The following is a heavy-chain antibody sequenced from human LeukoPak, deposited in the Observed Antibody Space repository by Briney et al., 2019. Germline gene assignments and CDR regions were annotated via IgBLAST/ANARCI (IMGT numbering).Heavy chain of an antibody. CDR2: IKGDGSDN. V-gene: IGHV3-7*04. Sequence: GGALRLSCAASGFTFSSYWMSWVRQAPGKGLEWVANIKGDGSDNHYVDYVRGRFTISRDNAKNSLYLQMNSLRAEDTAVYYCARDLGYYRADYWGQGTLVTVSS. J-gene: IGHJ4*02. D-gene: IGHD1-26*01. CDR1: GFTFSSYW. CDR3: ARDLGYYRADY.